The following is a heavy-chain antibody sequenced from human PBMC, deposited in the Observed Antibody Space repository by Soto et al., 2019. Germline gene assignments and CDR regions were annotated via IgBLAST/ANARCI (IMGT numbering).Heavy chain of an antibody. CDR2: ISAYNGNT. J-gene: IGHJ6*02. CDR1: GYTFTSYF. CDR3: AKNGQPPYYYYGLDV. Sequence: ASVKVSCKASGYTFTSYFISWVRQAPGQGLEWMGWISAYNGNTNYAQKFQDRVSMTIDTSTGTAYMELRSLTSDDTAIYYCAKNGQPPYYYYGLDVWGQGTKVTVSS. D-gene: IGHD2-8*01. V-gene: IGHV1-18*01.